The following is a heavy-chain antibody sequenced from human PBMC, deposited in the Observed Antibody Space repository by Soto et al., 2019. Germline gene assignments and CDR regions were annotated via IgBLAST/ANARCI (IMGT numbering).Heavy chain of an antibody. J-gene: IGHJ4*01. CDR2: ISSSSSYI. CDR3: ARALYYVFWSGYYRPASNFDY. Sequence: GGSLRLSCAASGFTFSSYSMNWVRQAPGKGLEWVSSISSSSSYIYYADSVKGRFTISRDNAKNSLYLQMNSLRAEDTAVYYCARALYYVFWSGYYRPASNFDYWGHGTLVTVSS. V-gene: IGHV3-21*01. CDR1: GFTFSSYS. D-gene: IGHD3-3*01.